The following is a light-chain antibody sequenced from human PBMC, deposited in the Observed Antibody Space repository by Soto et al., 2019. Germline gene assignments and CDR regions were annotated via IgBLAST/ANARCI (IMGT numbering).Light chain of an antibody. J-gene: IGKJ1*01. CDR3: KQYYTYPWT. CDR1: QSTNSW. Sequence: DIRMTQSPSTLSASVEDRVTITCRASQSTNSWLAWYQQKPGKAPKILIYKTSSLESGVPSRFSGSGSGTEFTLTISSLQPDDFATYYCKQYYTYPWTFGQGTKVEI. V-gene: IGKV1-5*03. CDR2: KTS.